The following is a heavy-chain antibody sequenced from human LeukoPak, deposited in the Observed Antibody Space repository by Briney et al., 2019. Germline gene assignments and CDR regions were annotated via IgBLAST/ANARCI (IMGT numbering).Heavy chain of an antibody. CDR3: AKDLRWLQSYYYYGMDV. V-gene: IGHV3-30*18. D-gene: IGHD5-24*01. Sequence: GGSLRLSCAASGFTFSSYGMHWVRQAPGKGLEGVAVISYDGSNKYYADSVKGRFTISRDNSKNTLYLQMNSLRAEDTAVYYCAKDLRWLQSYYYYGMDVWGQGTTVTVSS. J-gene: IGHJ6*02. CDR1: GFTFSSYG. CDR2: ISYDGSNK.